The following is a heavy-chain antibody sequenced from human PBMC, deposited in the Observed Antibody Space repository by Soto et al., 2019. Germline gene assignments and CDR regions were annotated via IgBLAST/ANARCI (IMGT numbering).Heavy chain of an antibody. Sequence: PSETLSLTCTVSGYSIRNGYYWGWIRQPPGKGLEWIGYVYHTGRTSYNPSLKSRVSISMDTSKNQFSLNLDSVTAADTAVYFCARDFAYFDSWGQGTLVTVSS. CDR1: GYSIRNGYY. J-gene: IGHJ4*02. V-gene: IGHV4-38-2*02. D-gene: IGHD3-3*01. CDR3: ARDFAYFDS. CDR2: VYHTGRT.